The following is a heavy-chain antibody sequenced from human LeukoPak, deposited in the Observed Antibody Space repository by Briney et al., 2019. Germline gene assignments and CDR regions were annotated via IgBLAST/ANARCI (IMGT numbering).Heavy chain of an antibody. CDR1: VYTFTDYY. V-gene: IGHV1-2*02. Sequence: ASVKVSCKASVYTFTDYYMHWVRQAPGQGLEWMGWINPNSGGTNYAQKFQGRVTMTRDTSISTAYMELSRLRSDDTAVYYCARYYHDTSSVFDVWGQGTRVTVSS. D-gene: IGHD3-22*01. CDR2: INPNSGGT. CDR3: ARYYHDTSSVFDV. J-gene: IGHJ3*01.